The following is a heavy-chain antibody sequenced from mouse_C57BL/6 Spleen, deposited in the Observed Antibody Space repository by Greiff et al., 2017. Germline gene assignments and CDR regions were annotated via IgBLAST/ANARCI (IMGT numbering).Heavy chain of an antibody. CDR2: ISSGSSTI. Sequence: EVQGVESGGGLVKPGGSLKLSCAASGFTFSDYGMHWVRQAPEKGLEWVAYISSGSSTIYYADTVKGRFTIARDNAKNTLFLQMTSLRSEDTAMYYCAKDIYYSNWYVDVWGTGTTVTVSS. D-gene: IGHD2-5*01. V-gene: IGHV5-17*01. CDR3: AKDIYYSNWYVDV. CDR1: GFTFSDYG. J-gene: IGHJ1*03.